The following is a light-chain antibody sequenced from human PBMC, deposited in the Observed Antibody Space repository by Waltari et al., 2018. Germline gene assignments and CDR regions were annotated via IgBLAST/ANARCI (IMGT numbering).Light chain of an antibody. J-gene: IGLJ2*01. CDR3: SSYTSSSTLV. CDR1: SSDGGGYNY. Sequence: QSALTQPASVSGSPGQSITISCTGTSSDGGGYNYVSWYPQHPGKAPKLVFYDVSKRPSGVSTRFAGSKAGNTASLTISGLQAEDDADYYCSSYTSSSTLVFGGGTKLTVL. CDR2: DVS. V-gene: IGLV2-14*01.